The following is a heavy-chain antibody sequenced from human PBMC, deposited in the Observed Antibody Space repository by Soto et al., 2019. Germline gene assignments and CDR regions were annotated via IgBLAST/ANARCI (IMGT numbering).Heavy chain of an antibody. CDR1: GGTFSSYA. CDR2: IIPVFGTA. V-gene: IGHV1-69*01. J-gene: IGHJ5*02. D-gene: IGHD3-3*01. CDR3: ASPKFRFWQQLDP. Sequence: QVQLVQSGAEVKKPGSSVKVSCKASGGTFSSYAISWVRQAPGQGLEWMGGIIPVFGTANYAQKFQGRVTITADESTSTAYMELSSLSSEDTAVYYCASPKFRFWQQLDPWGQGTLVTVSS.